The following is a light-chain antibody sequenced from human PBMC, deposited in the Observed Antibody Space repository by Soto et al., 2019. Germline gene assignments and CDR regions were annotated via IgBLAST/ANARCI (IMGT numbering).Light chain of an antibody. CDR3: SSYTSSSIYV. CDR2: EVT. Sequence: QSVLTHPASVSGSPGQSITISCSGPRSDVGGYNYVPWYQQHPGKAPKLMIYEVTNRPSGVSNRFSGSTSGNTASLTISGLQAEDEADYYCSSYTSSSIYVCGTGTKVTVL. CDR1: RSDVGGYNY. J-gene: IGLJ1*01. V-gene: IGLV2-14*01.